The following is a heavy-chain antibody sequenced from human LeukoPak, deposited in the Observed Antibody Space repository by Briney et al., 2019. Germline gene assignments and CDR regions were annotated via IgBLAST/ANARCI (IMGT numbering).Heavy chain of an antibody. CDR3: ARSSGSFYYYYYGMDV. D-gene: IGHD3-22*01. Sequence: TSETLSLTCTVSGGSISSYYWSWTRQPPGKGLEWIGYIYYSGSTNYNPSLKSRVTISVDTSKNQFSLKPSSVTAADTAVYYCARSSGSFYYYYYGMDVWGQGTTVTVSS. CDR2: IYYSGST. V-gene: IGHV4-59*01. CDR1: GGSISSYY. J-gene: IGHJ6*02.